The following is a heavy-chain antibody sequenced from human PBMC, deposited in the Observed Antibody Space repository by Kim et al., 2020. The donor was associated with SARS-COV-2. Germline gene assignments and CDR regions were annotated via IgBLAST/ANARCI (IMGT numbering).Heavy chain of an antibody. CDR3: ARAAAGFWFDP. V-gene: IGHV1-69*01. CDR2: TE. D-gene: IGHD6-13*01. J-gene: IGHJ5*02. Sequence: TENYAQKFQGRVTITADESTSTAYMELSSLRSEDTAVYYCARAAAGFWFDPWGQGTLVTVSS.